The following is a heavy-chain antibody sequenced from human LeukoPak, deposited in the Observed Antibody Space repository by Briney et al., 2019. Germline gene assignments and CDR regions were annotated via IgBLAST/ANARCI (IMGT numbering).Heavy chain of an antibody. CDR3: AKAGTTFSSGYQNYFDY. CDR2: ISGSGGST. CDR1: GFTFSSYA. Sequence: GGSLRLSCAASGFTFSSYAMSWVRQAPGKGLEWVSAISGSGGSTYYADSVKGRFTISRDNSKNTLYLQMNSLRAEDTAVYYCAKAGTTFSSGYQNYFDYWGQGTLVTVSS. V-gene: IGHV3-23*01. D-gene: IGHD3-22*01. J-gene: IGHJ4*02.